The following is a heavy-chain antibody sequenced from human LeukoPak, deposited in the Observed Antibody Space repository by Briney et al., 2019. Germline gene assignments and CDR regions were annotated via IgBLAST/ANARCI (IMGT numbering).Heavy chain of an antibody. V-gene: IGHV3-7*01. J-gene: IGHJ4*02. D-gene: IGHD1-26*01. CDR1: GFTFSNYW. CDR2: IKQDGSEK. Sequence: GGSLRLSCAASGFTFSNYWMNWVRQAPGKGLEWVANIKQDGSEKYYVDSVKGRFTISRDNSKNILYLQMNSLRTEDSAVYFCAKDFRVGARSFDYWGQGTLVTVSS. CDR3: AKDFRVGARSFDY.